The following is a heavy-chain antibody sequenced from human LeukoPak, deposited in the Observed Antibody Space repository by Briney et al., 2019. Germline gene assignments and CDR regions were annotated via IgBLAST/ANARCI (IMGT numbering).Heavy chain of an antibody. V-gene: IGHV4-39*01. CDR3: ARHLRGRSHGSLYYFDY. Sequence: SETLSLTCTVSGGSISSSDFYWGWIRQPPGRGLEWIGSINYGGTTYYNPSLKSRVTISVDTSKNQFSLNLNSVTAADTAVYYCARHLRGRSHGSLYYFDYWGQGTLVTVSS. D-gene: IGHD3-10*01. J-gene: IGHJ4*02. CDR1: GGSISSSDFY. CDR2: INYGGTT.